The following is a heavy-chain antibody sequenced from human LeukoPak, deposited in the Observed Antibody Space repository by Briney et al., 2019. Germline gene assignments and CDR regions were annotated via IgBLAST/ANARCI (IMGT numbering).Heavy chain of an antibody. CDR1: GFTFSSYA. CDR3: AKVARYSGYDCLDY. CDR2: ISGSGGST. V-gene: IGHV3-23*01. J-gene: IGHJ4*02. D-gene: IGHD5-12*01. Sequence: PGGSLRLSCAASGFTFSSYAMSWVRQAPGKGLERVSAISGSGGSTYYADSVKGRFTISRDNSKNTLYLQMDSLRAEDTAVYYCAKVARYSGYDCLDYWGQGTLVTVSS.